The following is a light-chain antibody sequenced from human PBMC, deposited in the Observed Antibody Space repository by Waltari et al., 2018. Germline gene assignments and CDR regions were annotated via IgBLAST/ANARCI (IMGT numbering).Light chain of an antibody. Sequence: DIQLTQSPSFLSASVGDRVTITCRASQGISSYLALYQQKPGKAPKLLIYAASTLQSGVPSRFSGSGSGTEFTLTISSLQPEDFVSYYCQQHDSYPLTFGGGTKVEIK. CDR2: AAS. CDR3: QQHDSYPLT. J-gene: IGKJ4*01. CDR1: QGISSY. V-gene: IGKV1-9*01.